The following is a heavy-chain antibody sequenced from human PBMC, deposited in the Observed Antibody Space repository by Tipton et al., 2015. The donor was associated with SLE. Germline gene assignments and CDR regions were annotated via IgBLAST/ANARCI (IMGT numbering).Heavy chain of an antibody. CDR3: ARDGGSFYDYMDV. CDR2: LKEDGSDK. Sequence: SLRLSCVASGFTFSSNWMSWVRQTPGKGLEWVANLKEDGSDKYYVDSVKGRFNISRDNAKNSLYLQMNSLSAEDTAVYYCARDGGSFYDYMDVWGKGTTVTVSS. CDR1: GFTFSSNW. D-gene: IGHD1-26*01. J-gene: IGHJ6*03. V-gene: IGHV3-7*01.